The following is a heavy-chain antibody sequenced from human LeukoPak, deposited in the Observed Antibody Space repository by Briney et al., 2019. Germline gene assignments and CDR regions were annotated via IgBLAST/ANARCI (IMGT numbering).Heavy chain of an antibody. Sequence: GGSLRLSCAASGFTFSSYWMHWVRQAPGKGLVWVSRINSDGSSTSYADSVKGRFTISRDNAKNTLYLQMNSLRVEDTAVYYCARDGVLWFGEQYYYAMDVWGKGTTVTVSS. J-gene: IGHJ6*04. CDR3: ARDGVLWFGEQYYYAMDV. CDR1: GFTFSSYW. CDR2: INSDGSST. V-gene: IGHV3-74*01. D-gene: IGHD3-10*01.